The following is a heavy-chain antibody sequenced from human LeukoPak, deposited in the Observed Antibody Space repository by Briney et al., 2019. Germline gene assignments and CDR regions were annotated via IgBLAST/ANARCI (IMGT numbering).Heavy chain of an antibody. CDR1: GFTFADYS. Sequence: PGGSLRLSCEASGFTFADYSIHWVRHAPGKGLEWVSVITANSGSIGYADSVRGRFTISRDNAKNSLYLQMNSLTVEDTAVYYCARDKPFGGLGSHFDYWGQGILVTVSS. J-gene: IGHJ4*02. V-gene: IGHV3-9*01. D-gene: IGHD3-10*01. CDR2: ITANSGSI. CDR3: ARDKPFGGLGSHFDY.